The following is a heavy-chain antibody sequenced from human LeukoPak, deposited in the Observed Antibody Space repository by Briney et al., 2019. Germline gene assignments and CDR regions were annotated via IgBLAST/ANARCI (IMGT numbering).Heavy chain of an antibody. Sequence: GGSLRLSRAASGFTVNNNYMSWVRQAPGKGLEWVLVIDSGGSTSYADSVKGRFTISRDNSKNTLYLQMNSLRAEDTAVYYCARVWLRFGVSYMDVWGKGTTVTISS. CDR3: ARVWLRFGVSYMDV. V-gene: IGHV3-66*01. J-gene: IGHJ6*03. CDR2: IDSGGST. D-gene: IGHD5-12*01. CDR1: GFTVNNNY.